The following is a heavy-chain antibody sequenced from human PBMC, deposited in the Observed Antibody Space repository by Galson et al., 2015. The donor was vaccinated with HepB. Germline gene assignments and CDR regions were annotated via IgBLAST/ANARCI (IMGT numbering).Heavy chain of an antibody. CDR1: GGSVSSPSYY. Sequence: TLSLTCTVSGGSVSSPSYYWSWVRQPPGKGLEWIGYVYYSGSTNYNPSLKSRVTISLDTSKNQFSLKLNSVTAADTAVYYRARAKWLLNPFDYWGQGTLVTVSS. D-gene: IGHD6-19*01. J-gene: IGHJ4*02. CDR3: ARAKWLLNPFDY. V-gene: IGHV4-61*01. CDR2: VYYSGST.